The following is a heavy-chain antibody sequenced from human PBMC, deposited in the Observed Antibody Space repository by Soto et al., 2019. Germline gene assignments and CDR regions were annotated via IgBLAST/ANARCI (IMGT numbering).Heavy chain of an antibody. CDR2: ISTDKGNT. D-gene: IGHD2-21*02. CDR1: GYSFTTYG. CDR3: ARDRDWNLDY. V-gene: IGHV1-18*01. J-gene: IGHJ4*02. Sequence: ASVKVSCKASGYSFTTYGMTWVRQAPGQGLEWMGWISTDKGNTKYAQNFQSRATLTTDTSTSTAYMELRSLRSDDTAVYYCARDRDWNLDYWGQGTLVTVS.